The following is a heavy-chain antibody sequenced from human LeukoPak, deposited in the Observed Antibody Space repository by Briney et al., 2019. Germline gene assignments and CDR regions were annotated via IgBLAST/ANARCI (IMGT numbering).Heavy chain of an antibody. CDR3: AKQRYRFLGAAGTGVPDY. CDR1: GFTFSSYG. V-gene: IGHV3-30*02. Sequence: PGGSLRLSCAASGFTFSSYGMHWVRQAPGKGLEWVAFIRYDGSNKYYADSVKGRFTISRDNSKNTLYLQMNSLRAEDTAVYYCAKQRYRFLGAAGTGVPDYWGQGTLVTVSS. J-gene: IGHJ4*02. D-gene: IGHD6-13*01. CDR2: IRYDGSNK.